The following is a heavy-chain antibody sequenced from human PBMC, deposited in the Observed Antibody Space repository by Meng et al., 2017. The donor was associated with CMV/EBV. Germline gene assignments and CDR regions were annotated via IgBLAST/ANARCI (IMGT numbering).Heavy chain of an antibody. CDR1: GGSFSGYY. V-gene: IGHV4-34*01. CDR3: AKEDRSGWSKYGMDV. D-gene: IGHD6-19*01. J-gene: IGHJ6*02. CDR2: INHSGST. Sequence: SETLSLTCAVYGGSFSGYYWSWIRQPPGKGLEWIGEINHSGSTNYNPSLKSRVTISVDTSKNQFSLKLSSVTAADTAVYYCAKEDRSGWSKYGMDVWGQGTTVTVSS.